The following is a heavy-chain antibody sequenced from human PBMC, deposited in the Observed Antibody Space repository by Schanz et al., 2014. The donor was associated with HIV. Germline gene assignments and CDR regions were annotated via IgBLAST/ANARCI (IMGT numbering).Heavy chain of an antibody. CDR3: ARDVGAGANDY. CDR2: IKEDGSVI. D-gene: IGHD1-26*01. Sequence: VQLVESGGGVVQPGRSLRLSCAASGFRFSRDWMTWVRQAPGMGLEWVANIKEDGSVINYVDSVKGRFTISRDNVKNSVFLQMNSLRAEDTAMYYCARDVGAGANDYWGQGTLVTVSS. V-gene: IGHV3-7*01. CDR1: GFRFSRDW. J-gene: IGHJ4*02.